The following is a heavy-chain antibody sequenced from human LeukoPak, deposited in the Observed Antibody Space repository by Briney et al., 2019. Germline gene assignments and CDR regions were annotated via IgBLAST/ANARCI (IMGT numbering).Heavy chain of an antibody. CDR2: IYYSGSN. Sequence: SETLSLTCTVSGGSISSSSYYWGWIRQPPGKGLEWIGSIYYSGSNYYNPSLKSRVTISVDTSKNQFSLKLSSVTAADTAVYYCARDRAVVPAANWFDPWGQGTLVTVSS. CDR1: GGSISSSSYY. D-gene: IGHD2-2*01. CDR3: ARDRAVVPAANWFDP. J-gene: IGHJ5*02. V-gene: IGHV4-39*07.